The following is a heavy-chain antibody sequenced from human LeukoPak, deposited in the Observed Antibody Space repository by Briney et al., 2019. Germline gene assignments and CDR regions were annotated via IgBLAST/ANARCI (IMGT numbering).Heavy chain of an antibody. D-gene: IGHD6-13*01. J-gene: IGHJ2*01. CDR3: ARHERIAAAGTPYWYFDL. Sequence: SETLSLTCTVSGGSISSYYWSWIRQPPGKGLEWIGYIYYSGSTNYNPSLKSRVTISVDTSKNQFSLKLSSVTAADTAVYYCARHERIAAAGTPYWYFDLWGRGTLVTVSS. V-gene: IGHV4-59*08. CDR1: GGSISSYY. CDR2: IYYSGST.